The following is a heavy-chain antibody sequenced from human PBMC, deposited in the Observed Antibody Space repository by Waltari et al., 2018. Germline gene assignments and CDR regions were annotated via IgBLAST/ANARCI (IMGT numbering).Heavy chain of an antibody. D-gene: IGHD5-12*01. CDR2: MEPHNGGA. V-gene: IGHV1-2*02. CDR1: GDTFNRSY. J-gene: IGHJ3*02. CDR3: ATSSGYKRGWGAFDI. Sequence: QVQLVQSGAEMKNPGVSVRVSCQTSGDTFNRSYIQWVRQAPGQGLEWMGYMEPHNGGANTIQNFEGRVTMTRDTSISTVYMGRSSLTSDDTAVYYCATSSGYKRGWGAFDIWGQGTMVTVSS.